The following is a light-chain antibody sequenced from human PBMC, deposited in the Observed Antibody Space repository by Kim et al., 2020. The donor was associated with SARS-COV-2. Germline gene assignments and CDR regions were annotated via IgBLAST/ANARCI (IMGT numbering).Light chain of an antibody. CDR3: QQFSTYPRT. Sequence: ASVGDIVTITCRASQGISSYLAWYQQKPGNAPKLLIYTASTLGSGVPSRFSGSGSGTEFTLTISSLQPEDFATYSCQQFSTYPRTFGQGTKVDIK. CDR2: TAS. V-gene: IGKV1-9*01. J-gene: IGKJ1*01. CDR1: QGISSY.